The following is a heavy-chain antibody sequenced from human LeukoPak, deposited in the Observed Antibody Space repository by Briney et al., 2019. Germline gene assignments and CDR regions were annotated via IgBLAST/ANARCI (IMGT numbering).Heavy chain of an antibody. CDR1: GFTLSTYW. V-gene: IGHV3-7*01. CDR2: IKQDGSEK. CDR3: ARDSFVSGETDY. Sequence: GGSLRLSCAASGFTLSTYWMNWVRQAPGKGLEWVATIKQDGSEKYYVDSVKGRFTISRDNAKNSLYLQMNSLRAEDTAVYYCARDSFVSGETDYWGQGTLVTVSS. D-gene: IGHD3-3*01. J-gene: IGHJ4*02.